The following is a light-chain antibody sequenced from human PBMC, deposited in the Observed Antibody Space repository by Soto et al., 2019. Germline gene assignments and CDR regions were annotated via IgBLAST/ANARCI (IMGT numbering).Light chain of an antibody. J-gene: IGKJ4*01. V-gene: IGKV3-20*01. CDR1: QSLINNQ. CDR3: HQYGNSPTLT. CDR2: GAS. Sequence: EIVLTQSPGTLSLSPGERATLSCRASQSLINNQLAWYQQKPGRAPRVLIYGASTRATGIPDRFSGSGSGADFTLTISRMEPEDSAVYFCHQYGNSPTLTFGGGTKVEIK.